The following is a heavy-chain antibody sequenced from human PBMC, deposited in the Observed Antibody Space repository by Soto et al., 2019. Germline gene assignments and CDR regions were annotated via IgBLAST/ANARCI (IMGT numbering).Heavy chain of an antibody. Sequence: QVQLQESGPGLVKPSGTLSLTCAVSGGSISSSNWWSWVRQPPGKGLEWIGEIYHSGSTNYNPSLKSRVTISVDKSKNQFSLKLSSVTAADTAVYYCAREPVSSSTSCYLRRYYYYGMDVWGQGTTVTVSS. CDR1: GGSISSSNW. D-gene: IGHD2-2*01. CDR3: AREPVSSSTSCYLRRYYYYGMDV. CDR2: IYHSGST. V-gene: IGHV4-4*02. J-gene: IGHJ6*02.